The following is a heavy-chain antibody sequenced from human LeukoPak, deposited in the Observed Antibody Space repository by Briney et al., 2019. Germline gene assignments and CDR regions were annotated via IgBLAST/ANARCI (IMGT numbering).Heavy chain of an antibody. J-gene: IGHJ4*02. CDR2: TVGSRPDT. CDR1: GFTFTNYA. V-gene: IGHV3-23*01. CDR3: TKAPRNSRTGAFCYPFDH. D-gene: IGHD2-8*02. Sequence: PGGSLRLSCAASGFTFTNYAMSWVRQTPGKGLEWVAATVGSRPDTYHADSVKGRFTVSRDNSRNTLYLQMNSLRVEDTAIYYCTKAPRNSRTGAFCYPFDHWGQGTLVTVSS.